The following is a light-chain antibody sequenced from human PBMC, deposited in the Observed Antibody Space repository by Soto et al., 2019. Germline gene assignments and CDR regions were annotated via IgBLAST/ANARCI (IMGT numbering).Light chain of an antibody. Sequence: EKVMTQPPATLSVSPGERATLSCRASQSVSSNLAWYQQKPGQAPRLLIYDASTRATGIPARFSGSGSGTEFTLTISSLQSEDLAVYYCQQYDDWPETFGQGTKVDIK. CDR2: DAS. CDR1: QSVSSN. J-gene: IGKJ1*01. CDR3: QQYDDWPET. V-gene: IGKV3-15*01.